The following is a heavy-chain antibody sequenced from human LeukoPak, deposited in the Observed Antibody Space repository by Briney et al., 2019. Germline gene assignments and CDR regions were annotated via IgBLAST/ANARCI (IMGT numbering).Heavy chain of an antibody. CDR1: GFTFDDYA. CDR2: ISWNSGSI. J-gene: IGHJ4*02. V-gene: IGHV3-9*03. Sequence: GRSLRLSCAASGFTFDDYAMHWVRQAPGKGLEWVSGISWNSGSIGYADSVKGRFTISRDNAKNSLYLQMNSLRAEDMALYYCAKAHSSSGWYYFHYWGQGTLVTVSS. D-gene: IGHD6-19*01. CDR3: AKAHSSSGWYYFHY.